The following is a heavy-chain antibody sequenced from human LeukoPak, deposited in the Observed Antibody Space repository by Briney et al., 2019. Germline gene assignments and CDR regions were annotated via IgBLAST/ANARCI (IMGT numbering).Heavy chain of an antibody. CDR3: AGPSGSASDTEYFQN. CDR2: VYISGST. D-gene: IGHD6-13*01. J-gene: IGHJ1*01. V-gene: IGHV4-61*02. Sequence: SQTLSLTCTVSAPSITSGSYYWSWIRQPAGKGLECIGSVYISGSTNYNPSLAGRATISIDTTKNQISLKLSSVTAAATAVYYSAGPSGSASDTEYFQNWGQGTLVTVSS. CDR1: APSITSGSYY.